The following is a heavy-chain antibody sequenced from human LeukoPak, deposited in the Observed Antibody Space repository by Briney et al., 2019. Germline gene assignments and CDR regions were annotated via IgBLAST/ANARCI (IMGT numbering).Heavy chain of an antibody. CDR1: GGSFSGYY. Sequence: SETLSLTCAVYGGSFSGYYWSWIRQPPGKGLEWIGEINHSGSTNYNPSLKSRVTISVDTSKNQFSLKLSSVTAADTAVYYCARIRYSSNWYVERVDYWGQGTLVTVSS. CDR3: ARIRYSSNWYVERVDY. D-gene: IGHD6-13*01. J-gene: IGHJ4*02. V-gene: IGHV4-34*01. CDR2: INHSGST.